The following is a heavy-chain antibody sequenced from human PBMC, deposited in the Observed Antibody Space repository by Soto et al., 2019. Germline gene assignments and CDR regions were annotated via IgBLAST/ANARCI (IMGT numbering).Heavy chain of an antibody. D-gene: IGHD6-19*01. CDR2: ISYDGSNK. Sequence: PGGSLRLSCAASGFTFSSYGMHWVRQAPGKGLEWVAVISYDGSNKYYADSVKGRFTISRDNSKNTLYLQMNSLRAEDTAVYYCAESGEAGYSSGWYYFDYWGQGTLVTVSS. CDR3: AESGEAGYSSGWYYFDY. J-gene: IGHJ4*02. V-gene: IGHV3-30*18. CDR1: GFTFSSYG.